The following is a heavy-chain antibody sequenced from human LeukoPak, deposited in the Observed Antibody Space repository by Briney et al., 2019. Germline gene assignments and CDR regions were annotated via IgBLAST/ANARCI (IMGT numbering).Heavy chain of an antibody. CDR2: IYHSGST. CDR1: GYSISSGYS. J-gene: IGHJ5*02. CDR3: ARGTRVGSSWYIRIVRFDP. D-gene: IGHD6-13*01. V-gene: IGHV4-38-2*02. Sequence: KPSETLSLTCTVSGYSISSGYSWSWIRQPPGKGLEWIGYIYHSGSTYYNPSLKSRVTISVDTSKNQFSLKLSSVTAADTAVYYCARGTRVGSSWYIRIVRFDPWGQGTLVTVSS.